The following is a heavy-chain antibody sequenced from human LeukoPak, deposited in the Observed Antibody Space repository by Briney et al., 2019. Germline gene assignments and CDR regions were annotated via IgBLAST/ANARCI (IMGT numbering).Heavy chain of an antibody. D-gene: IGHD6-19*01. Sequence: GGSLRLSCAASGFTFASYAMSWVRQAPGKGLEWVSAISGNGGSTYYADSVKGRFSISRDNSKNTLYLQMNSLRAEDTALYYCAKDRDSGGYIFYDSGMDVWGQGTTVTVSS. CDR1: GFTFASYA. V-gene: IGHV3-23*01. CDR3: AKDRDSGGYIFYDSGMDV. J-gene: IGHJ6*02. CDR2: ISGNGGST.